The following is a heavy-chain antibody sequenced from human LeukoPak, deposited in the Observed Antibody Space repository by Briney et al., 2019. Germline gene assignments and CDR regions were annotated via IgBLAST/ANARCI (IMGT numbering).Heavy chain of an antibody. V-gene: IGHV3-23*01. CDR3: ARGIGYSYGYIDY. CDR1: GFTFSSYG. Sequence: GGTLRLSCAASGFTFSSYGMSWVRQAPGKGLEWVSAISGSGGSTYYADSVKGRFTISRDNSKNTLYLQMNSLRAEDTAVYYCARGIGYSYGYIDYWGQGTLATVSS. D-gene: IGHD5-18*01. J-gene: IGHJ4*02. CDR2: ISGSGGST.